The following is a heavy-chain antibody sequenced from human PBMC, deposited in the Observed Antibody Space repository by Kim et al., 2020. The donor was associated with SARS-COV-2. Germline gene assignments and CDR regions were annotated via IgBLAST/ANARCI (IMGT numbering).Heavy chain of an antibody. V-gene: IGHV1-3*01. CDR3: AREAVAGSFDY. D-gene: IGHD6-19*01. CDR2: NT. Sequence: NTRYSQRFQDRDSITRDTSATPAYLELSGLISEDTAVYYCAREAVAGSFDYWGQGTLVTVSS. J-gene: IGHJ4*02.